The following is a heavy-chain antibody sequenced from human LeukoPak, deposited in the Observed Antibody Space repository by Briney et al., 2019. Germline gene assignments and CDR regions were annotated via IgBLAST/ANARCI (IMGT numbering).Heavy chain of an antibody. CDR3: ASSDQYYYDY. CDR2: INPNYGST. Sequence: ASVKVSCKASGYTFSTYYMFWVRQAPGQGLEWMGLINPNYGSTIYAQKFQGRVTMTRDTSISTAYMELSRLRSDDTAIYYCASSDQYYYDYWGQGTLVTVSS. J-gene: IGHJ4*02. CDR1: GYTFSTYY. V-gene: IGHV1-46*01.